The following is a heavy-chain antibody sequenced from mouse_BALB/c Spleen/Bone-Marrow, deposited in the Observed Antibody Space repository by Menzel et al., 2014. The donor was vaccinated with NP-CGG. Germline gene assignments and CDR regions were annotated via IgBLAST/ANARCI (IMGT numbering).Heavy chain of an antibody. V-gene: IGHV5-6*01. CDR3: ASTITTVVAEDAMDY. J-gene: IGHJ4*01. CDR1: GFTFSSYG. D-gene: IGHD1-1*01. Sequence: VESGGDLVKPGGSLKLSCAASGFTFSSYGMSWVRQTPDKRLEWVATISSGGSYTYYPDSVKGRFTISRDNAKNTLYLQMSSLKSEDTAMYYCASTITTVVAEDAMDYWGQGTSVTVSS. CDR2: ISSGGSYT.